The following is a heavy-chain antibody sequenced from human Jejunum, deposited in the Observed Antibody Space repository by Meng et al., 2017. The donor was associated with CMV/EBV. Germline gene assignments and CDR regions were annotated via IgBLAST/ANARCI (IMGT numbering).Heavy chain of an antibody. D-gene: IGHD7-27*01. CDR1: GDSVSSNGAA. V-gene: IGHV6-1*01. CDR2: TYYRSNWST. J-gene: IGHJ5*02. Sequence: SGDSVSSNGAAWNWIRQSPSRGLEWLGRTYYRSNWSTDYALSVKSRITISPDTSKNQVSLHLTSLTPEDTAMYYCVRSSTTGGFDPWGQGTLVTVSS. CDR3: VRSSTTGGFDP.